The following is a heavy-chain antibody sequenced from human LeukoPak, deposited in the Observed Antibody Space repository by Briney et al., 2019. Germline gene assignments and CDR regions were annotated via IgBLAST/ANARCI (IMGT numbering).Heavy chain of an antibody. Sequence: PSETLSLTCAVYGGSFSGYYWSWIRQPPGKGLEWIGEINHSGSTNYNPSLKSRVTISVDTSKNQFSLKLSSVTAADTAVYYCATISRYYYYYGMDVWGQGTTVTVSS. CDR3: ATISRYYYYYGMDV. J-gene: IGHJ6*02. CDR2: INHSGST. V-gene: IGHV4-34*01. D-gene: IGHD3-3*01. CDR1: GGSFSGYY.